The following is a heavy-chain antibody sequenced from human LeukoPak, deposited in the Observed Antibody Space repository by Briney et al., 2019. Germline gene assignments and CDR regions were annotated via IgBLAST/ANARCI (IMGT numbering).Heavy chain of an antibody. CDR1: GFTLSSYW. CDR3: ARGRGPYGWFDP. Sequence: GGSLRLSCAASGFTLSSYWMHWARQTPGRGLVWVSRMSSDESTTNYADSVRGRFAISRDNAKNALYLQMNNLRAEDTAIYFCARGRGPYGWFDPWGQGTLVTVSS. CDR2: MSSDESTT. V-gene: IGHV3-74*01. J-gene: IGHJ5*02. D-gene: IGHD3-10*01.